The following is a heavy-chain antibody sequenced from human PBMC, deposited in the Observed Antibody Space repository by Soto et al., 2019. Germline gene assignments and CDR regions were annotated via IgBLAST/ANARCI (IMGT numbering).Heavy chain of an antibody. V-gene: IGHV3-30*04. D-gene: IGHD3-9*01. Sequence: QVQLVESGGGVVQPGRSLRLSCAASRFTFSRYAMHWVRQAPGKGLEWVAVISYDGRQKHYVDSVKGRFTISRDESDNTLYLQMSSLRPEDTAVYYCAKPSQEMLTGYSPFDHWGQGTLVTVSS. CDR3: AKPSQEMLTGYSPFDH. CDR1: RFTFSRYA. CDR2: ISYDGRQK. J-gene: IGHJ4*02.